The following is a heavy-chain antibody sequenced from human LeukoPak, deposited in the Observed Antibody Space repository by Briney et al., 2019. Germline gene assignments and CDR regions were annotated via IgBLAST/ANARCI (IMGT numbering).Heavy chain of an antibody. D-gene: IGHD6-13*01. J-gene: IGHJ4*02. V-gene: IGHV3-30*04. CDR3: ATVGSGWSGDY. CDR2: ISYDESNK. CDR1: GFTFSSYS. Sequence: GGSLRLSCAASGFTFSSYSMHWVRQAPGKGLEWVALISYDESNKYYADSVKGRFTISRDNSKNTLYLQMNSLRPDDTAVCYCATVGSGWSGDYWGQGTLVTVSS.